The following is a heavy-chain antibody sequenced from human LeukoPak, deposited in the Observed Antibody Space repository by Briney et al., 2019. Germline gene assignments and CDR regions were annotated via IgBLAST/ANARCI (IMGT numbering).Heavy chain of an antibody. D-gene: IGHD5-24*01. V-gene: IGHV4-39*01. J-gene: IGHJ4*02. CDR3: ARQGERWLPPPNFDY. CDR1: GGSISSSGYY. CDR2: MYYRGIT. Sequence: KPSETLSLTCTVSGGSISSSGYYWGWIRQPPGKGLEWIWSMYYRGITYYTPSLKSRVTMSVDTSKNQFSLKLSSVTAADTAVYYCARQGERWLPPPNFDYWGQGAQVAVSS.